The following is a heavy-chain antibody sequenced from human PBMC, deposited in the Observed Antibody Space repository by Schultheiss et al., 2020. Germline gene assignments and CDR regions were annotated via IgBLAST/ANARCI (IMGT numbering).Heavy chain of an antibody. J-gene: IGHJ4*02. D-gene: IGHD2-15*01. CDR3: AKAMTPKYYFDY. CDR2: ISYDGSNK. Sequence: GGSLRLSCAASGFTFSSYGMHWVRQAPGKGLEWVAVISYDGSNKYYADSVKGRFTISRDNSKHTLSLQMNSLRAEDTAVYYCAKAMTPKYYFDYWGQGTLVTVSS. CDR1: GFTFSSYG. V-gene: IGHV3-30*18.